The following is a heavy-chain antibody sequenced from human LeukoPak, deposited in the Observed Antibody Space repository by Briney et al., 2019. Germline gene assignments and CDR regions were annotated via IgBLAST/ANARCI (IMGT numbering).Heavy chain of an antibody. V-gene: IGHV4-39*02. J-gene: IGHJ4*02. CDR1: GGSISSSSYY. D-gene: IGHD5-18*01. CDR3: ARDNWAMAGFDY. Sequence: SETLSLTCTVSGGSISSSSYYWGWIRQPPGKGLEWIGSIYYSGSTYYNPSLKSRVTISVDTSKNQFSLKLSSVTAADTAVYYCARDNWAMAGFDYWGQGTLVTVSS. CDR2: IYYSGST.